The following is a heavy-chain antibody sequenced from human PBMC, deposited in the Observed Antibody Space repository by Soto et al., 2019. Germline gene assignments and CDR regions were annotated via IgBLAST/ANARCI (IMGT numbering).Heavy chain of an antibody. V-gene: IGHV4-61*01. Sequence: SETLSLTCALSGDSIASGSYSWGWVRQPPGKGLEWIGYIYYSGSTNYNPSLKSRVTISVDTSKNQFSLKLSSVTAADTAVYYCAREGRSSTSCYPPYYYYGMDVWGQGTTVTVSS. CDR1: GDSIASGSYS. J-gene: IGHJ6*02. D-gene: IGHD2-2*01. CDR2: IYYSGST. CDR3: AREGRSSTSCYPPYYYYGMDV.